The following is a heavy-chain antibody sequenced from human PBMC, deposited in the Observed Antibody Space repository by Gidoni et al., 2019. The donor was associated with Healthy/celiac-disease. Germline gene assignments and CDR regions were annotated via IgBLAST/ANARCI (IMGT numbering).Heavy chain of an antibody. V-gene: IGHV4-59*01. CDR3: ARVSGVYGPYYFDY. D-gene: IGHD1-26*01. CDR2: IYYSGST. J-gene: IGHJ4*02. Sequence: QVQLQESGPGLVKPSETLSLTCTVSGCSISSYYWSWIRQPPGKGLEWIGYIYYSGSTNYNPSLKSRVTISVDTSKNQFSLKLSSVTAADTAVYYCARVSGVYGPYYFDYWGQGTLVTVSS. CDR1: GCSISSYY.